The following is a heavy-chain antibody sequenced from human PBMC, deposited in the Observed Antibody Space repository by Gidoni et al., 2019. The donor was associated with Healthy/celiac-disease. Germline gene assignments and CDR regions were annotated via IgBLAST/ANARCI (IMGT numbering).Heavy chain of an antibody. Sequence: EVQLLASGGGLVQPGGSLRRSCAASGFTCSSYAMSWVRQAPGKGVEWVSAISGSGGSTYYADSVKGRFTISRDNSKNTLYLQMNSLRAEDTAVYYCAKDHGIVVVTAIVDDAFDIWGQGTMVTVSS. D-gene: IGHD2-21*02. CDR2: ISGSGGST. CDR1: GFTCSSYA. V-gene: IGHV3-23*01. J-gene: IGHJ3*02. CDR3: AKDHGIVVVTAIVDDAFDI.